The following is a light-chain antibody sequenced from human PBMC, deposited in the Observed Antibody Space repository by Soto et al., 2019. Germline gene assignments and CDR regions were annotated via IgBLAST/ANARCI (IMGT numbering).Light chain of an antibody. V-gene: IGLV2-8*01. CDR1: SSDVGGYDY. J-gene: IGLJ1*01. Sequence: QSALTQPPSASGSPGQSVTISCTGTSSDVGGYDYVSWYQQHPGKVPKLMIYEVTKRPSGVPDRFSGSKSGNTASLTVSGLRAEDEADYYCYSYAGSSRVFGTGTKVTVL. CDR3: YSYAGSSRV. CDR2: EVT.